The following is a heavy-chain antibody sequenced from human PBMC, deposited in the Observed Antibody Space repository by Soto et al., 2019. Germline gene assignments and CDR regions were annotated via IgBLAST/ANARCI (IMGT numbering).Heavy chain of an antibody. CDR3: ARSGVGVWSGAFDI. CDR2: ISSSSSYI. V-gene: IGHV3-21*01. D-gene: IGHD2-8*01. Sequence: GGSLRLSCAASGFTFSSYAMSWVRQAPGKGLEWVSSISSSSSYIYYADSVKGRFTISRGNAKNSLYLQMNSLRAEDTAVYYCARSGVGVWSGAFDIWGQGTMVTVSS. J-gene: IGHJ3*02. CDR1: GFTFSSYA.